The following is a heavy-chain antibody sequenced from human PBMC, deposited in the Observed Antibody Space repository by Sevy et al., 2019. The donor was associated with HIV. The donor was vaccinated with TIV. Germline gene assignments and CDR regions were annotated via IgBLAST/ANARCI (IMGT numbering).Heavy chain of an antibody. J-gene: IGHJ4*02. CDR1: GGSISSSAYY. CDR3: ATSVSARPDDY. V-gene: IGHV4-39*01. Sequence: SETLSLTCTVSGGSISSSAYYWGWIRQPPGKGLEWIASFYYSGNTYYNPSLKSRVTISVDTPKNQFALKLRAVTAAYTAVYYCATSVSARPDDYWGQGILVTVSS. CDR2: FYYSGNT. D-gene: IGHD6-6*01.